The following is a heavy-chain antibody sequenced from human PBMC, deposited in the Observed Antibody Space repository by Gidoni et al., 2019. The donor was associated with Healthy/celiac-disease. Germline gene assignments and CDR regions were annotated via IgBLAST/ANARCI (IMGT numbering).Heavy chain of an antibody. V-gene: IGHV1-2*02. D-gene: IGHD2-15*01. CDR2: INTNNSGT. Sequence: QVQLVKSGSEVKKPGVSVKVSCNASGYTFPRYHMHWVRQGPGQGPEWMGWINTNNSGTNYAQKCQGRVTMTRDTSISTAYMELSRLRSDDTAVYYCARGYCSGGGCYGYYFDYWGQGTLVTVSS. CDR1: GYTFPRYH. J-gene: IGHJ4*01. CDR3: ARGYCSGGGCYGYYFDY.